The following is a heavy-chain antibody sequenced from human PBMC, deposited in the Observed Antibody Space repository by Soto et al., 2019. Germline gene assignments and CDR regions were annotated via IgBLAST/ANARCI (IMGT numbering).Heavy chain of an antibody. CDR1: GFTFSGSA. CDR2: IRSKANSYAT. CDR3: TRLVIEKSYYYYGMHV. D-gene: IGHD6-6*01. J-gene: IGHJ6*02. Sequence: PGGSLRLSCAASGFTFSGSAMHWVRQASGKGLEWVGRIRSKANSYATAYAASVKGRFTISRDDSKNTAYLQMNSLKTEDTAVYYCTRLVIEKSYYYYGMHVSCPATTVTVS. V-gene: IGHV3-73*01.